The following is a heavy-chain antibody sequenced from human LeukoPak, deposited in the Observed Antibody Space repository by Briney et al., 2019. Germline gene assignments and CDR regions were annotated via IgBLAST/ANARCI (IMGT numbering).Heavy chain of an antibody. V-gene: IGHV3-11*01. J-gene: IGHJ4*02. CDR2: ISSSGSTI. CDR1: GFTFSDYY. CDR3: ARDPYSNGWYGAPVY. D-gene: IGHD6-19*01. Sequence: GGSLRLSCAASGFTFSDYYMSWIRQAPGKWLEWVSYISSSGSTIYYADSVKGRFTISRDNAKNSLYLQMNSLRAEDTALYYCARDPYSNGWYGAPVYWGQGTLVTVSS.